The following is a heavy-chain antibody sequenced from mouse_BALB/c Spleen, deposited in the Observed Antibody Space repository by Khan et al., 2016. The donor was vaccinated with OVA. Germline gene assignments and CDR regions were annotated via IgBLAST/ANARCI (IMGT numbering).Heavy chain of an antibody. CDR1: GYNIKDIY. V-gene: IGHV14-3*02. CDR3: RISTINA. Sequence: VQLQQSGAELVKPAASLKLSCTASGYNIKDIYIHWVKQRPEKGLERIRRTDPANGNTKYDPKFQGKATITPDTSSNTAYLQLSSLTSEDTAVYYCRISTINAWGQGTTLTVSS. J-gene: IGHJ2*01. CDR2: TDPANGNT.